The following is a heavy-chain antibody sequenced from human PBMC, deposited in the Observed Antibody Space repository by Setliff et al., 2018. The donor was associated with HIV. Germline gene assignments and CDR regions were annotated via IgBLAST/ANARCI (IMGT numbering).Heavy chain of an antibody. J-gene: IGHJ4*02. CDR3: AKVDSYAGKNFDY. CDR1: GFTFSSYG. D-gene: IGHD5-18*01. V-gene: IGHV3-23*01. Sequence: LRLSCAASGFTFSSYGMSWVRQAPGKGLEWVSSISGSGANIYYADSVKGRFTISRDNSKNTLYLQMNSLSAEDTAVYYCAKVDSYAGKNFDYWGQGTLVTV. CDR2: ISGSGANI.